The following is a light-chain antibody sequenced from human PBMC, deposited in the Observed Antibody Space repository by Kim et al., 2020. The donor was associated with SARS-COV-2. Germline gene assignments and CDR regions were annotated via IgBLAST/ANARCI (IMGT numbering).Light chain of an antibody. Sequence: DIQMTQSPTSVSASVGDRVTITCRASQALTGWLAWYQQKPGKAPELLIYATSRLQRGVPSRFSGSGSGTDFTLTISSLQAEDFATYYCQQANSFPWTFGQGTKVEIK. CDR1: QALTGW. CDR2: ATS. CDR3: QQANSFPWT. V-gene: IGKV1-12*01. J-gene: IGKJ1*01.